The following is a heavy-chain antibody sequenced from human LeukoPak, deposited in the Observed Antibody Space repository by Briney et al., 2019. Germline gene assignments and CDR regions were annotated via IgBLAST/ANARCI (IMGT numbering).Heavy chain of an antibody. CDR3: ASSGIAVAGVNYYYGMDV. D-gene: IGHD6-19*01. J-gene: IGHJ6*02. CDR2: IYHTGSA. Sequence: PSETLSLTCSVSGYSFTSGHYWGWIRQPPGKGLEWIANIYHTGSAHYNPSLKSRVTISVDTSKNQFSLKLSSVTAADTAVYYCASSGIAVAGVNYYYGMDVWGQGTTVTVSS. V-gene: IGHV4-38-2*01. CDR1: GYSFTSGHY.